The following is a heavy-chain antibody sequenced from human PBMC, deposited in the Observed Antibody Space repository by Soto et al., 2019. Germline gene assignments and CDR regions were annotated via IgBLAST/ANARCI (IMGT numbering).Heavy chain of an antibody. V-gene: IGHV5-51*01. CDR1: GYNFTSYW. CDR3: ATGTSASRVANYYMVV. J-gene: IGHJ6*03. Sequence: ESLKISCKGSGYNFTSYWIGWMRQMPGKGLEWMGIIYPGDSDTRYSPSFQGQVTISADKSISTAYLQWSSLKASDTAMYYCATGTSASRVANYYMVVCGKGTTITV. D-gene: IGHD5-12*01. CDR2: IYPGDSDT.